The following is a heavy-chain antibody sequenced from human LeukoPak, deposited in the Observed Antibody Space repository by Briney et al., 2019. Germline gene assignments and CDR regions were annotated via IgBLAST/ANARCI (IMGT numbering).Heavy chain of an antibody. CDR1: GFTFSSYG. CDR2: IRYDGSNK. Sequence: GGSLRLSCAASGFTFSSYGMHWVRQAPGKGLEWVAFIRYDGSNKYYADSVKGRFTISRDNSKSTLHLQMNSLRAEDMAVYYCAKANYYDILTGPRAYFQHWSQGTLVTVSS. CDR3: AKANYYDILTGPRAYFQH. D-gene: IGHD3-9*01. V-gene: IGHV3-30*02. J-gene: IGHJ1*01.